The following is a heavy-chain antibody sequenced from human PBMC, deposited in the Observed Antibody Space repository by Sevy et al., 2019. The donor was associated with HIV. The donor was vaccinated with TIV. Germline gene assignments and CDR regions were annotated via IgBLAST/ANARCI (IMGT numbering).Heavy chain of an antibody. CDR2: VTSDGTT. CDR3: AGGDTTMITDLDY. J-gene: IGHJ4*02. CDR1: GLTLTTTG. Sequence: GGCLRLSCAASGLTLTTTGMSWVRQAPGKGLERVAGVTSDGTTYYAESVRDRFTVTRDYSKNTLYLQLNSLTADDTAVFYCAGGDTTMITDLDYWGQGTLVTVSS. V-gene: IGHV3-23*01. D-gene: IGHD3-16*01.